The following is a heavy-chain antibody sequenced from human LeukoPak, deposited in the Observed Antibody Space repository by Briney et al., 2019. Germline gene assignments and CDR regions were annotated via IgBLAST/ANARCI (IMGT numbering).Heavy chain of an antibody. D-gene: IGHD1-26*01. CDR1: GGSISSDY. Sequence: SETLSLTCTVSGGSISSDYWSWIRQPAEKGLEWIGRFYTSGTTNYNPSLKSRVTMSVDTSKNQFSLELTSVTAADTAVYFCAMGGSYYDWYFDLWGRGILVTVSS. CDR3: AMGGSYYDWYFDL. J-gene: IGHJ2*01. V-gene: IGHV4-4*07. CDR2: FYTSGTT.